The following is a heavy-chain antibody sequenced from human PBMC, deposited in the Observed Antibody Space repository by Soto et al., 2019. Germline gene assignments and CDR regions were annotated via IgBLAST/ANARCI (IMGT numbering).Heavy chain of an antibody. V-gene: IGHV2-26*01. Sequence: VSGPTLVNPTETLTLTCTVSGFSLSNARMGVSWIRQPPGKALEWLAHIFSNDEKSYSTSLKSRLTISKDTSKSQVVLTMTNMDPVDTATYYCARSRVFGVVIIPDYYYYGMDVWGQGTTVTVSS. CDR3: ARSRVFGVVIIPDYYYYGMDV. CDR2: IFSNDEK. J-gene: IGHJ6*02. CDR1: GFSLSNARMG. D-gene: IGHD3-3*01.